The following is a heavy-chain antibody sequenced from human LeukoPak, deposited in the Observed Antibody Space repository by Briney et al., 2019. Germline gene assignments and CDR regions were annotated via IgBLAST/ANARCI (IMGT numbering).Heavy chain of an antibody. CDR3: ARDLSSGWYYFDY. V-gene: IGHV3-21*01. J-gene: IGHJ4*02. Sequence: PGGSLRPSCAASGFTFSSYSVNWVRQAPGKGLEWVSSISSSSSYIYYADSVKGRFTISRDNAKNSLYLQMNSLRAEDTALYYCARDLSSGWYYFDYWGQGTLVTVSS. D-gene: IGHD6-19*01. CDR2: ISSSSSYI. CDR1: GFTFSSYS.